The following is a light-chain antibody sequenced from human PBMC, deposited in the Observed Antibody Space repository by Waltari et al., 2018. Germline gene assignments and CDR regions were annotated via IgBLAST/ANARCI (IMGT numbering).Light chain of an antibody. CDR1: QSVSSN. J-gene: IGKJ1*01. Sequence: EIVLPQPPATLSMSPGERATHPCRASQSVSSNLAWYQQKPGQAPRLLIYGASTRATGIPARFSASGSGTEFTLTLSSLQSEDFAVYYCQQYNTWPPWTFGQGTKVEIK. CDR3: QQYNTWPPWT. V-gene: IGKV3-15*01. CDR2: GAS.